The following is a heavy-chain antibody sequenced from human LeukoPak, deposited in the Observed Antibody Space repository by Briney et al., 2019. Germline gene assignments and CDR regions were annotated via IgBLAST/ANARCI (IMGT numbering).Heavy chain of an antibody. CDR2: VYYTGST. Sequence: SETLSLTCTVSGVSIGSYYWSWIRQPPGKGLEWIGYVYYTGSTNYNPSLKSRVTISVDTSKNLFSLKLNSVTAADKAVYYCASSNYGATWEGGFDYWGQGTLVTVSS. V-gene: IGHV4-59*08. D-gene: IGHD4/OR15-4a*01. CDR1: GVSIGSYY. J-gene: IGHJ4*02. CDR3: ASSNYGATWEGGFDY.